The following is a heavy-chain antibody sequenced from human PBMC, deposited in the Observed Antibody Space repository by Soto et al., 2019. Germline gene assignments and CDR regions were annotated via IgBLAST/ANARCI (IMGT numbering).Heavy chain of an antibody. D-gene: IGHD4-17*01. Sequence: EVQLVQSGAEVKKPGESLRISCKGSGYSFTSYWISWVRQMPGKGLEWMGRIDPSDSYTNYSPSFQGHVTISADKSISTAYLQWSSLKASDTAMYYCARHFRDYGDYRWYFDLWGRGTLVTVSS. V-gene: IGHV5-10-1*03. CDR1: GYSFTSYW. J-gene: IGHJ2*01. CDR2: IDPSDSYT. CDR3: ARHFRDYGDYRWYFDL.